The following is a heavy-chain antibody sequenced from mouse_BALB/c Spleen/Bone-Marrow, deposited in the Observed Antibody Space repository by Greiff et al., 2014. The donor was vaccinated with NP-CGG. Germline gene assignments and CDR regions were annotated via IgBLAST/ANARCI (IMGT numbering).Heavy chain of an antibody. D-gene: IGHD2-5*01. CDR2: IYPGDGDT. V-gene: IGHV1-87*01. J-gene: IGHJ4*01. CDR3: ARSNYPYAMDY. CDR1: GYTFTGYW. Sequence: VKLMESGAELARPGASVKLSCKASGYTFTGYWVQWVKQRPGQGLEWIGTIYPGDGDTRYTQKFKGKATLTADKSSSTAYMQLSSLASEDSVVYYCARSNYPYAMDYWGQGTSVTVSS.